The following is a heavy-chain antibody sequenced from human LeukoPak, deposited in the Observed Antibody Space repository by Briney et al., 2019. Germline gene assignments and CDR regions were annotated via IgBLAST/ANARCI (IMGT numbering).Heavy chain of an antibody. CDR1: GYSISSGYY. CDR3: ARVPYDYVWGSYRIGAFDI. J-gene: IGHJ3*02. D-gene: IGHD3-16*02. V-gene: IGHV4-38-2*02. CDR2: IYHSGST. Sequence: PSETLSLTCTVSGYSISSGYYWGWIRQPPGKGLEWIGSIYHSGSTYYNPSLKSRVTISVDTSKNQFSLKLSSVTAADTAVYYCARVPYDYVWGSYRIGAFDIWGQGTMVTVSS.